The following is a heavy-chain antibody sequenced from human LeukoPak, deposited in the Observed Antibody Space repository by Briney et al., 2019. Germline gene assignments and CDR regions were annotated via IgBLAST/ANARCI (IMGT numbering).Heavy chain of an antibody. D-gene: IGHD3-16*02. V-gene: IGHV3-49*04. CDR1: GFTFGDYA. CDR2: IRSKAYSGTT. J-gene: IGHJ4*02. CDR3: TRAPLS. Sequence: GGSLRLSCTASGFTFGDYAMSWVRQAPGKGLEWVGFIRSKAYSGTTEYAASVKGRFTISRDDSKSIAYLQMNSLKTEDTAMYYCTRAPLSWGQGTLVTVSS.